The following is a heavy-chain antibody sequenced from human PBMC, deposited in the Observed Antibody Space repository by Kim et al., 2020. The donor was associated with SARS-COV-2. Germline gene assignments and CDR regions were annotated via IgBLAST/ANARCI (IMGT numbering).Heavy chain of an antibody. J-gene: IGHJ6*02. D-gene: IGHD4-4*01. CDR2: IKSKTDGGTT. Sequence: GGSLRLSCAASGFTFSNAWMSWVRQAPGKGLEWVGRIKSKTDGGTTDYAAPVKGRFTISRDDSKNTLYLQMNSLKTEDTAVYYCTTDWNSNECYYYYGMDVWGQGTTVTVSS. V-gene: IGHV3-15*01. CDR1: GFTFSNAW. CDR3: TTDWNSNECYYYYGMDV.